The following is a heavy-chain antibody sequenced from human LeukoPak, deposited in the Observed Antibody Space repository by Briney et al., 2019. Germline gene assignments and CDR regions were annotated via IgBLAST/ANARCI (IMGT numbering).Heavy chain of an antibody. CDR2: ISGSGGST. CDR3: ARDNSHSRIYSTRGNAFDI. J-gene: IGHJ3*02. CDR1: GFTFSSYA. Sequence: SGGSLRLSCAASGFTFSSYAMSWVRQAPGKGLEWVSAISGSGGSTYYADSVKGRFTISRDNSKNTLYLQMNSLRAEDTAVYYCARDNSHSRIYSTRGNAFDIWGQGTMVTVSS. D-gene: IGHD6-13*01. V-gene: IGHV3-23*01.